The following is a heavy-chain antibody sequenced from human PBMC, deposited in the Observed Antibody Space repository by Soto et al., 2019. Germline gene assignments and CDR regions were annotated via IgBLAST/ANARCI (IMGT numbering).Heavy chain of an antibody. CDR1: GYTFTSYY. CDR3: ARDATSITIFGVVIFDYGMDV. V-gene: IGHV1-46*01. CDR2: INPSGGST. Sequence: VASVKVSCKASGYTFTSYYMHWVRQAPGQGLEWMGIINPSGGSTSYAQKFQGRVTMTRDTSTSTVYMELSSLRSEDTAVYYCARDATSITIFGVVIFDYGMDVWGQGTTVTVSS. J-gene: IGHJ6*02. D-gene: IGHD3-3*01.